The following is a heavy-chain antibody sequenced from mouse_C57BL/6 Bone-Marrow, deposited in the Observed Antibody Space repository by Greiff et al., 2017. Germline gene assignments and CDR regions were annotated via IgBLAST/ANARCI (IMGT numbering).Heavy chain of an antibody. D-gene: IGHD1-1*01. CDR1: GFTFSDYY. CDR3: ARENYGSGGDYAMDY. V-gene: IGHV5-16*01. Sequence: EVQLVESEGGLVQPGSSMKLSCTASGFTFSDYYMAWVRQVPEKGLEWVANINYDGSSTYYLDSLKSRFIISRDNAKNILYLQMSSLKSEDTATYYCARENYGSGGDYAMDYWGQGTSVTVSA. CDR2: INYDGSST. J-gene: IGHJ4*01.